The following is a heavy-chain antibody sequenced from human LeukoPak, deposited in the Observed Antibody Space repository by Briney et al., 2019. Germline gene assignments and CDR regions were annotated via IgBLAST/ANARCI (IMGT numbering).Heavy chain of an antibody. CDR1: GGSISSSNW. J-gene: IGHJ4*02. V-gene: IGHV4-4*02. CDR2: VYQSGST. D-gene: IGHD6-6*01. CDR3: AQFSSHSDRLADY. Sequence: PSETLSLTCAVSGGSISSSNWWRWVRQPPGKGLEWIGDVYQSGSTNFNPSLKSRVSMSVDKSKNQFSLNLSSVTAADTTVYYCAQFSSHSDRLADYWGQGTLVTVSS.